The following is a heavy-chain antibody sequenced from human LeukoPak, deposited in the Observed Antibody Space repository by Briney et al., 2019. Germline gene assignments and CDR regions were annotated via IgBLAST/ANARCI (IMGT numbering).Heavy chain of an antibody. CDR3: ARARCGDDCFPPYYFDY. CDR2: ITSSGSTI. J-gene: IGHJ4*02. Sequence: GGSLRLSCAASGFTFNIYEMNWVRQAPGKGPEWVSYITSSGSTIHYADSVKGRFTISRDNAKNSLYLKLSSLRAEDTAVYYCARARCGDDCFPPYYFDYWGQGTLVTVSS. V-gene: IGHV3-48*03. CDR1: GFTFNIYE. D-gene: IGHD2-21*02.